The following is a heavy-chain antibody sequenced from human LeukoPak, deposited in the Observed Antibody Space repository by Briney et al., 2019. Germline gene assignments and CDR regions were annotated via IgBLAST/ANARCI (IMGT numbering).Heavy chain of an antibody. J-gene: IGHJ5*02. CDR2: IYYSGST. V-gene: IGHV4-59*01. CDR1: GCSISSYY. Sequence: PSGTLSLTCTVSGCSISSYYWSWIRQPPGKGLEWIGYIYYSGSTNYNPSLKSRVTISVDASKNQFSLKLSSVTAADTAVYYCARWYKYSSSWSPVNWFDPWGQGTLVTVSS. CDR3: ARWYKYSSSWSPVNWFDP. D-gene: IGHD6-6*01.